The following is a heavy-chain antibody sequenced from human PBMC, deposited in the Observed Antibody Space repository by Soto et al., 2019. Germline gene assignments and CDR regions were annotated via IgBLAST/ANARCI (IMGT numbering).Heavy chain of an antibody. V-gene: IGHV3-30*03. D-gene: IGHD6-19*01. CDR1: GFTFSSYG. Sequence: QVQLVESGGGVVQPGRSLRLSCAASGFTFSSYGMHWVRQAPGKGLEWVAVISYDGSNKYYADSVKGRFTISRDNSKNTLNLQMNSQRAEDTAVYYCRAVTPSIVYYFDYWGHVTLVTVSS. CDR3: RAVTPSIVYYFDY. J-gene: IGHJ4*01. CDR2: ISYDGSNK.